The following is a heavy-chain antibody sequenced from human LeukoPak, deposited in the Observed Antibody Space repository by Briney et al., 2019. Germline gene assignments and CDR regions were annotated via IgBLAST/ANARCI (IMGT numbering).Heavy chain of an antibody. CDR1: GFTFSDYY. V-gene: IGHV3-11*01. Sequence: GGSLRLSCAASGFTFSDYYMSWIRQAPGKGLEWXSCISSSGSTKYYADSVKGRFTISRDNAKNSLSLQMNSLRAEDTAVYYCARDRGDYGGSFDYWGQGTLVTVSS. CDR3: ARDRGDYGGSFDY. D-gene: IGHD4-23*01. CDR2: ISSSGSTK. J-gene: IGHJ4*02.